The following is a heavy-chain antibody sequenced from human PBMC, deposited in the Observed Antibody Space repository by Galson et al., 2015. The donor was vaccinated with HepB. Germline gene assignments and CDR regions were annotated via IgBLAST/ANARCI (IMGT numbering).Heavy chain of an antibody. CDR2: INPSGGST. J-gene: IGHJ6*03. CDR1: GYTFTSYY. D-gene: IGHD3-3*01. CDR3: ARDGRATYYDFWSGYYHYYYYMDV. Sequence: SVKVSCKASGYTFTSYYMHWVRQAPGQGLEWMGIINPSGGSTSYAQKFQGRVTMTRDTSTSTVYMELSSLRSEDTAVYYCARDGRATYYDFWSGYYHYYYYMDVWAKGPRSPSP. V-gene: IGHV1-46*01.